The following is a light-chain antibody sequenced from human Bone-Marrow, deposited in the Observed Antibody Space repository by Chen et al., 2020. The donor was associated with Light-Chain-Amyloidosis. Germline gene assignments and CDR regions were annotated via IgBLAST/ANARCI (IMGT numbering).Light chain of an antibody. V-gene: IGKV3-11*01. CDR3: QQGATWPWT. Sequence: VLTQSPATLSLSPGEGATLSCRTSQSVGAYLAWYQQRPGQARRLLIYDTSNRATGIPARFSGSGSETDFALTISSLESEDFAVYYCQQGATWPWTFGHGTKVEIK. CDR2: DTS. J-gene: IGKJ1*01. CDR1: QSVGAY.